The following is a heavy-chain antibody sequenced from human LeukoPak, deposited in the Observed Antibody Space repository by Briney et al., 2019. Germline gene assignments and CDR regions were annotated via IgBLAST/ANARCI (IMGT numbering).Heavy chain of an antibody. Sequence: GGSLRLSCAASGFTFSNYGMSWVRQTPGKGLEWVSAITGSGGTTYYPDSVKGRFTISRDNSKNTLYLQINSLRAEDTARYYCAKDRLGATAWFDYWGQGTLVTVSS. J-gene: IGHJ4*02. V-gene: IGHV3-23*01. CDR1: GFTFSNYG. CDR2: ITGSGGTT. CDR3: AKDRLGATAWFDY. D-gene: IGHD1-26*01.